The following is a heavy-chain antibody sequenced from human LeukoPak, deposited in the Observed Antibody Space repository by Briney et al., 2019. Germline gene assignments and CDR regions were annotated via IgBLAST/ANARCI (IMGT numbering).Heavy chain of an antibody. Sequence: PGGSLRLSCAASGFTFSSYWMHWVRQAPGKGLVWVSRINRDGSSTSYADSVKGRFTISRDNAKNTLYLQMNSLRAEDTAVYYCAKGVRYCSGGSCYCPFDYWGQGTLVTVSS. J-gene: IGHJ4*02. V-gene: IGHV3-74*01. CDR1: GFTFSSYW. D-gene: IGHD2-15*01. CDR3: AKGVRYCSGGSCYCPFDY. CDR2: INRDGSST.